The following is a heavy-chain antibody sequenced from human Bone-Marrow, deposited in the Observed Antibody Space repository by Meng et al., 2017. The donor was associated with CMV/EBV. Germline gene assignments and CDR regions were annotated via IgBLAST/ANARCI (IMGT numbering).Heavy chain of an antibody. CDR3: TTDFLITIFGVVVDY. CDR1: FTFSTAW. CDR2: IKSKTDGGTT. J-gene: IGHJ4*02. D-gene: IGHD3-3*01. Sequence: FTFSTAWMRWVRQAPGKGLEWVGRIKSKTDGGTTDYAAPVKGRFTISRDDSKNTLYLQMNSLKTEDTAVYYCTTDFLITIFGVVVDYWGQGTLVTVSS. V-gene: IGHV3-15*01.